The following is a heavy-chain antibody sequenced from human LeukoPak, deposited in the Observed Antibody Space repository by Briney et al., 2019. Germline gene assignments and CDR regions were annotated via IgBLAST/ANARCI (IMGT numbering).Heavy chain of an antibody. CDR2: VSGSGRVT. V-gene: IGHV3-23*01. D-gene: IGHD3-3*02. J-gene: IGHJ1*01. CDR3: ATFLAIVTARDSLYFQH. CDR1: GFTFSNYA. Sequence: GGSLRLSCAASGFTFSNYAMSWVCQAPGKGREWVSGVSGSGRVTYHAESVKGRSTISRDNSKNTLHLQMNSLRAEDTAVYYCATFLAIVTARDSLYFQHWGQGTLVTVSS.